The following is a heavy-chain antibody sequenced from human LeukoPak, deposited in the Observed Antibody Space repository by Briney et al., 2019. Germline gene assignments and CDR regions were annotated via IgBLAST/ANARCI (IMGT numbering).Heavy chain of an antibody. CDR3: ARGPIIDIVVIPAAADYYHMDV. V-gene: IGHV1-18*01. CDR1: GYTFTSYG. CDR2: ISAYNGNT. Sequence: ASVKVSCKASGYTFTSYGISWVPQAPGQGLEWMGWISAYNGNTNYAQKLQGRVTVTTDTSTTTAYMELRGLTSDDTAVYYCARGPIIDIVVIPAAADYYHMDVWGKGTTVTVSS. D-gene: IGHD2-2*01. J-gene: IGHJ6*03.